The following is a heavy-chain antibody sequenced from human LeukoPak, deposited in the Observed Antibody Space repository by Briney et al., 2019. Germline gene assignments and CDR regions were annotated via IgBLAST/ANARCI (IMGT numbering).Heavy chain of an antibody. CDR1: GYTFNGYY. CDR3: ARGTTQRGKNDFDY. V-gene: IGHV1-2*02. CDR2: INPNSGGT. J-gene: IGHJ4*02. Sequence: ASVKVSCKASGYTFNGYYKHWVRQAPGQGLEWMGWINPNSGGTNYAQKFQGRVTMTRDTSISTAYMELSRLRSDDTAMYYCARGTTQRGKNDFDYWGQGTLVTVSS. D-gene: IGHD4-11*01.